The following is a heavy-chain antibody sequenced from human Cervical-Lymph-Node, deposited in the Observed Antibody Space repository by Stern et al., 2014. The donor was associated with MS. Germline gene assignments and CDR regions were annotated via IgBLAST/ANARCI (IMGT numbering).Heavy chain of an antibody. Sequence: VQLVESGPEVKKPGASVKGSCKASGYTFSSYGIAWVRQAPGQGLQWMGWISAYNGNTNSAQKFQGRVTVTTDTSTSTGYMELRSLRSDDTAVYYCARAYAADRFDHWGQGSLVIVSS. CDR1: GYTFSSYG. CDR2: ISAYNGNT. J-gene: IGHJ4*02. CDR3: ARAYAADRFDH. D-gene: IGHD2-15*01. V-gene: IGHV1-18*01.